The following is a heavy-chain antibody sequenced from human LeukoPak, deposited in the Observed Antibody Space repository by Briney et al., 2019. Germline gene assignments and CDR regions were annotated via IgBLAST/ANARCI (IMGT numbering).Heavy chain of an antibody. Sequence: GGCLRLSCAASGFTLNIYAMNWVRQAPGKGLDWVSSLTGSGRDTYYTDSVKGRFTISRDNSKNTLYLQMNSLRPDDTAVYYCAKIAATDPIDFWGQGTLVTVSS. CDR1: GFTLNIYA. CDR2: LTGSGRDT. J-gene: IGHJ4*02. CDR3: AKIAATDPIDF. V-gene: IGHV3-23*01. D-gene: IGHD6-13*01.